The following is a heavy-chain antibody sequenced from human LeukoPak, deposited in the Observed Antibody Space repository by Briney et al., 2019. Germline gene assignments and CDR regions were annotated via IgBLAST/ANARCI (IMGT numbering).Heavy chain of an antibody. Sequence: GGSLRLSCAASGFTFSSYAMHWVRQAPGKGLEYVSAISSNGGSTYYANSVKGRFTISRDNSKNTLYLQMGSLRAEDMAVYYCARPSSLSGSGSYWDDAFDIWGQGTMVTVSS. CDR2: ISSNGGST. J-gene: IGHJ3*02. V-gene: IGHV3-64*01. CDR3: ARPSSLSGSGSYWDDAFDI. D-gene: IGHD3-10*01. CDR1: GFTFSSYA.